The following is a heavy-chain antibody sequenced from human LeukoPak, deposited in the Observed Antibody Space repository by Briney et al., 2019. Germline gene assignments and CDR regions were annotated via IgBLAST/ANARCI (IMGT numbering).Heavy chain of an antibody. CDR2: INHSGST. Sequence: PSETLSLTCTVSGGSISSSSYYWGWIRQPPGKGLEWIGEINHSGSTSYNPSLKSRLTISVDTSKNQFSLKLSSVTAADTAIYYCARVRAIGVRSRYYYHQYMDVWDKGTTVTVSS. CDR1: GGSISSSSYY. V-gene: IGHV4-39*07. J-gene: IGHJ6*03. CDR3: ARVRAIGVRSRYYYHQYMDV.